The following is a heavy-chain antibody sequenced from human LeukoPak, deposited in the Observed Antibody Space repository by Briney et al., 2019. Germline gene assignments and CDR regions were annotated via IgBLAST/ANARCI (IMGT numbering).Heavy chain of an antibody. CDR2: ISAYNGNT. V-gene: IGHV1-18*01. Sequence: ASVKVSCKASGYTFTSYDINWVRQAPGQGLEWMGWISAYNGNTNYAQKLQGRVTMTTDTSTNTAYMELRSLRSDDTAVYYCARAALNYDILTGYYQKRPFDYWGQGTLVTVSS. D-gene: IGHD3-9*01. CDR3: ARAALNYDILTGYYQKRPFDY. J-gene: IGHJ4*02. CDR1: GYTFTSYD.